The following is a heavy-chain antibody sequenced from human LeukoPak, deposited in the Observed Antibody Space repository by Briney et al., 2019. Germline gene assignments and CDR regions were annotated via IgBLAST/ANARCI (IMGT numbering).Heavy chain of an antibody. V-gene: IGHV1-18*01. CDR3: ATYDYGDYDGY. Sequence: ASVKVSCKASGYTFTSYGISWARQAPGQGLEWMGWTSAYNGNTNYAQKLQGRVTMTTDTSTSTAYMELRSLRSDDTAVYYCATYDYGDYDGYWGQGTLVTVSS. CDR1: GYTFTSYG. D-gene: IGHD4-17*01. CDR2: TSAYNGNT. J-gene: IGHJ4*02.